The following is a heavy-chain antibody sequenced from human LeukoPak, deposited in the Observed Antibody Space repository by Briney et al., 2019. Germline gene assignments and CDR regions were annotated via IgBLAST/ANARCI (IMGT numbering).Heavy chain of an antibody. V-gene: IGHV4-34*01. CDR3: ARGFGGSGSYYNSFGSWFDP. J-gene: IGHJ5*02. CDR1: GGSISSGGYY. D-gene: IGHD3-10*01. CDR2: INHSGST. Sequence: SETLSLTCAVSGGSISSGGYYWSWIRQPPGKGLEWIGEINHSGSTNYNPSLKSRVTISVDTSKNQFSLKLSSVTAADTAVYYCARGFGGSGSYYNSFGSWFDPWGQGTLVTVSS.